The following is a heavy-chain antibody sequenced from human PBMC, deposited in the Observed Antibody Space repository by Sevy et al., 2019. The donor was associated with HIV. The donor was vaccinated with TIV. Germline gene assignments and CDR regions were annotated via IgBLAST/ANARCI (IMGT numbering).Heavy chain of an antibody. CDR1: GYRFTSYA. D-gene: IGHD5-12*01. CDR2: INANTGKP. J-gene: IGHJ4*02. CDR3: AKGRPGSGYAGAAAGD. V-gene: IGHV7-4-1*02. Sequence: ATVKVSCKASGYRFTSYAMNWVRQAPGQGLEWMGWINANTGKPTYAQGFTGRFVFSLDTSVNTAYLQISSLKAEDTAVYYCAKGRPGSGYAGAAAGDWGQGTRVTVSS.